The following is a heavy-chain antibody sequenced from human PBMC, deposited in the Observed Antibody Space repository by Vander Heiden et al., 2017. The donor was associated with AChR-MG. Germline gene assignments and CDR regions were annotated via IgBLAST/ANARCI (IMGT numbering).Heavy chain of an antibody. CDR2: ISSSSSYI. J-gene: IGHJ5*02. Sequence: EVQLVESGGGLVKPGGSLRLSCAASGFTFSSYSMNWVRQAPGKGLEWVSSISSSSSYIYYADSVKGRFTISRDNAKNSLYLQMNSLRAEDTAVYYCARGQHPSYGDYVNWFDPWGQGTLVTVSS. CDR1: GFTFSSYS. CDR3: ARGQHPSYGDYVNWFDP. V-gene: IGHV3-21*01. D-gene: IGHD4-17*01.